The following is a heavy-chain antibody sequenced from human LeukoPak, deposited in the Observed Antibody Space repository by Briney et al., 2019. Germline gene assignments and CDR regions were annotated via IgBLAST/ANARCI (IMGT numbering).Heavy chain of an antibody. CDR2: IYTSGST. D-gene: IGHD4-11*01. CDR1: GGSISSYY. CDR3: ARWGGPTYDYSNRWFYYYGMDV. V-gene: IGHV4-4*07. J-gene: IGHJ6*02. Sequence: SETLSLTCTVSGGSISSYYWSWIRQPAGKGLEWIGRIYTSGSTNYNPSLKSRVAMSVDTSKNQYSLKLSSVTAADTAVYYCARWGGPTYDYSNRWFYYYGMDVWGHGTTVTVSS.